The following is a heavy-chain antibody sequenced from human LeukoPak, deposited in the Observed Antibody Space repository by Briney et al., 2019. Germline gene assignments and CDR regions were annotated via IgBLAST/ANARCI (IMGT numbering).Heavy chain of an antibody. CDR1: GFTFSSYA. J-gene: IGHJ4*02. Sequence: GGSLRLSCAASGFTFSSYAMSWVRQAPGKGLEWVSTLSGSGDSTNYADSVKGRFTISRDNSKNTLYLQMNSLRAEDTAVYYCAKRISHYYDSSGYYDGPPFDYWGQGTLVTVSS. D-gene: IGHD3-22*01. CDR2: LSGSGDST. V-gene: IGHV3-23*01. CDR3: AKRISHYYDSSGYYDGPPFDY.